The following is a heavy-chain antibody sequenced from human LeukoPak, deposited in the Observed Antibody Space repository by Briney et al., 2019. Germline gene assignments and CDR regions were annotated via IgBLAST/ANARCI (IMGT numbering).Heavy chain of an antibody. CDR2: INHSGYT. V-gene: IGHV4-34*01. J-gene: IGHJ4*02. CDR3: TRMTTGQQH. D-gene: IGHD1/OR15-1a*01. Sequence: PSETLSLTCAVSGVSFDDYYWSWVRQTPGKGLEWIGEINHSGYTNDSPSLKSRVTLSIDTSRKQFSLNLRSVTVADAGIYYCTRMTTGQQHWGKGTLVTVSS. CDR1: GVSFDDYY.